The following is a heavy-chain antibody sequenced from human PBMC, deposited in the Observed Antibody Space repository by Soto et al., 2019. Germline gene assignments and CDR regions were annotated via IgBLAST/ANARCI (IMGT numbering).Heavy chain of an antibody. CDR3: ARPLWRDDYNWGYFDL. J-gene: IGHJ2*01. CDR1: GFTFSSYA. V-gene: IGHV3-30-3*01. Sequence: QVQLVESGGGVVQPGRSLRLSCAASGFTFSSYAMHWVRQAPGKGLEWVAVISYDGSNKYYTDSVKGRFTISRDNSNKPLYLQMNSRRAEDTAVYYCARPLWRDDYNWGYFDLWGRGTLVTVSS. CDR2: ISYDGSNK. D-gene: IGHD4-4*01.